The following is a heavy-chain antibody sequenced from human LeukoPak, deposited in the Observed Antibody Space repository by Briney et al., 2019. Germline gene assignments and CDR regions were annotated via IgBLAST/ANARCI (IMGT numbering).Heavy chain of an antibody. CDR1: GFTFSSYA. Sequence: GGSLRLSCAASGFTFSSYAMHWVRQAPGKGLEWVAVISYDGSNKYYADSVKGRFTISRDNSKNTLYLQMNSLRAEDTAVYYCARHYGPWGQGTLVTVSS. CDR2: ISYDGSNK. V-gene: IGHV3-30*04. D-gene: IGHD3-16*01. CDR3: ARHYGP. J-gene: IGHJ5*02.